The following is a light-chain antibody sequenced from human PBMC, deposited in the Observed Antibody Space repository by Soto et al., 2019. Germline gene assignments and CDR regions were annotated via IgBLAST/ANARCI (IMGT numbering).Light chain of an antibody. V-gene: IGKV1-9*01. Sequence: GDRVTVTCRASDDITNYLAWYQQKAGKAPKLLIYDASTLYSGVPSRFSGSGSGTDFTLTISGLQPEDFATYYCQHFGGSLPVTFGQGTRLEIK. CDR3: QHFGGSLPVT. CDR2: DAS. J-gene: IGKJ5*01. CDR1: DDITNY.